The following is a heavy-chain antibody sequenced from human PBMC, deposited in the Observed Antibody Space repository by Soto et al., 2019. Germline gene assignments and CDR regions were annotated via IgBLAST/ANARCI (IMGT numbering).Heavy chain of an antibody. CDR1: GGSISSSSYY. CDR3: ARHYDFWSGFGY. V-gene: IGHV4-39*01. D-gene: IGHD3-3*01. CDR2: IYYSGST. J-gene: IGHJ4*02. Sequence: SETLSLTCTVSGGSISSSSYYWGWIRQPTGKGLEWIGSIYYSGSTYYNPSLKSRVTLSVDTSKNQFSLKLGSVTVADTAVYYCARHYDFWSGFGYWGQGTLVTVSS.